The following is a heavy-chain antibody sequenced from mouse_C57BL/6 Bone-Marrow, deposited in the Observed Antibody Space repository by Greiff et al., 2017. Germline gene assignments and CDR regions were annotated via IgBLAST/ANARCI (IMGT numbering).Heavy chain of an antibody. J-gene: IGHJ2*01. V-gene: IGHV1-36*01. CDR1: GFTFTDYY. CDR3: ALSYLYYYDSSPFDY. D-gene: IGHD1-1*01. CDR2: VYPYNGGT. Sequence: VQLQQSGPVLVKPGPSVKISCKASGFTFTDYYMHWVKQSHGKSLEWIGLVYPYNGGTSYNQKFKGKATLTVDTSSNTAYMELNSLTSEDSAVYYCALSYLYYYDSSPFDYWGQGTTLTVSS.